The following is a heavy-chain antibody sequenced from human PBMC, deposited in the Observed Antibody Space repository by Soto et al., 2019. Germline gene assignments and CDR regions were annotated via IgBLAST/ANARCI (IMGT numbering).Heavy chain of an antibody. Sequence: GGSLRLSCVVSGFTFSGYWMHWVRQAPGKGLECVANIHQNGTERYYVDSVKGRFTISRDNAKNSLYLHMNSLRAEDTAVYYCWGSGSFSLWGQGTLVTVSS. CDR1: GFTFSGYW. J-gene: IGHJ4*02. CDR2: IHQNGTER. D-gene: IGHD3-10*01. CDR3: WGSGSFSL. V-gene: IGHV3-7*01.